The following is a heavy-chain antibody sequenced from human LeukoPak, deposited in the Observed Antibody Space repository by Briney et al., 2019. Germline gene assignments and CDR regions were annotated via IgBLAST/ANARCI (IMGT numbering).Heavy chain of an antibody. D-gene: IGHD2-8*02. V-gene: IGHV3-23*01. CDR3: ATYRQVLLPFES. CDR1: GFTISTFA. J-gene: IGHJ4*02. CDR2: IFPSGGEI. Sequence: GGSLRLSCAASGFTISTFAMIWVRQPPGKGLEWVSSIFPSGGEIHYADSVRGRFTISRDNSKSTLSLQMNSLRAEDTAIYYCATYRQVLLPFESWGQGTLVTVSS.